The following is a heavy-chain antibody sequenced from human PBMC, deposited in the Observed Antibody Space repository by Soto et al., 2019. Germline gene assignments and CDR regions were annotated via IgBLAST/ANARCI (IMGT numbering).Heavy chain of an antibody. D-gene: IGHD2-2*01. CDR3: ARDLRYCSSTSCYGNYYGMDV. CDR1: GGTFSSYA. J-gene: IGHJ6*02. Sequence: ASVKVSCKASGGTFSSYAISWVRQAPGQGLEWMGGIIPIFGTANYAQKFQGRVTITADESTSTAYMELSSLRSEDTAVYYFARDLRYCSSTSCYGNYYGMDVWGQGTTVTVSS. CDR2: IIPIFGTA. V-gene: IGHV1-69*13.